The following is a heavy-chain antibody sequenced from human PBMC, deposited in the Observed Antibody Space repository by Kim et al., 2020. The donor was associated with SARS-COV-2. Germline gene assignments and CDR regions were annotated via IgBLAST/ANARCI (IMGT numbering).Heavy chain of an antibody. D-gene: IGHD3-10*01. CDR3: AKDLKYVGFGESYHYYG. CDR1: GFTFDDYT. V-gene: IGHV3-43*01. Sequence: GGSLRLSCAASGFTFDDYTMHWVRQAPGKGLEWVSLISWDGGSTYYADSVKSRFTISRDNSKKSLYLQRNRLRTEDTALSYCAKDLKYVGFGESYHYYG. J-gene: IGHJ6*01. CDR2: ISWDGGST.